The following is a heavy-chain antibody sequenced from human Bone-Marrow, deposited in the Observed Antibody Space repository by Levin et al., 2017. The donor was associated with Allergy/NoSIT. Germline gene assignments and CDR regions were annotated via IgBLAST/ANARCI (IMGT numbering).Heavy chain of an antibody. V-gene: IGHV3-11*03. CDR1: GFTFSDYY. J-gene: IGHJ5*02. D-gene: IGHD3-10*01. CDR2: ISSSSSYT. CDR3: ARYEVLLWFGDRTQGWFDP. Sequence: GGSLRLSCAASGFTFSDYYMSWIRQAPGKGLEWVSYISSSSSYTNYADSVKGRFTISRDNAKNSLYLQMNSLRAEDTAVYYCARYEVLLWFGDRTQGWFDPWGQGTLVTVSS.